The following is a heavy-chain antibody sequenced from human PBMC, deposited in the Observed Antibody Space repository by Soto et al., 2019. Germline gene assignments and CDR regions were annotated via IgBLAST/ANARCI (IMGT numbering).Heavy chain of an antibody. CDR1: GGSVRGSRYY. D-gene: IGHD6-6*01. Sequence: PSETLSLTCTVSGGSVRGSRYYWGWIRQTPGKGLEWIGSVYFSGSSNYNPSLKSRVTVSVDTSKNQFSLKLSSVTAADTAVYYCARGRNGDSSSNYYMDVWGKGPTVTVSS. CDR2: VYFSGSS. CDR3: ARGRNGDSSSNYYMDV. J-gene: IGHJ6*03. V-gene: IGHV4-39*07.